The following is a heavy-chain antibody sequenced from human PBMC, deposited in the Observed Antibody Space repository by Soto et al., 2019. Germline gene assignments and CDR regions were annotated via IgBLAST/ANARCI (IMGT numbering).Heavy chain of an antibody. Sequence: QVQLVQSGAEVKKPGSSVKVSCKASGGTFSSYAISWVRQAPGQGLEWMGGIIPIFGTANYAQKFQGRVTITADEAPSTAYMELSSLRSEDTAVYYCARHPGGRGYYYGMDVWGKGTTVTVSS. J-gene: IGHJ6*04. CDR1: GGTFSSYA. CDR3: ARHPGGRGYYYGMDV. V-gene: IGHV1-69*12. CDR2: IIPIFGTA. D-gene: IGHD2-15*01.